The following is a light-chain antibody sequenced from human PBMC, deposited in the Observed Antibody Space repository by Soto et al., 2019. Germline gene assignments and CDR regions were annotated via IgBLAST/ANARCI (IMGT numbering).Light chain of an antibody. CDR1: QSVSNN. Sequence: EVVMTQSPATLSVSPGERATLSCRASQSVSNNLAWYQQKPGQPPRLLIYGASTRATGVPGRFSGSGSGTEFTLTISSPQSEDFAVYFCQQYDNWPLTFGGGTKVEIK. V-gene: IGKV3-15*01. J-gene: IGKJ4*01. CDR2: GAS. CDR3: QQYDNWPLT.